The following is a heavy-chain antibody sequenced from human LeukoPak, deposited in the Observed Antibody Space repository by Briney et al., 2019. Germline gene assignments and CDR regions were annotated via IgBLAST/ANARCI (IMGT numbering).Heavy chain of an antibody. V-gene: IGHV3-7*01. CDR1: GFTFSQYW. J-gene: IGHJ6*03. CDR2: IKHDGSETQDGSEK. CDR3: ARSGRVVGSFYFYMDV. D-gene: IGHD2-15*01. Sequence: GGSLRLSCAASGFTFSQYWMSWVRQAPGKGLEWVANIKHDGSETQDGSEKNYVDSVKVRFTISRDNAKNSLYLQMNSLRAEDTAVYYCARSGRVVGSFYFYMDVWGKGTTVSVSS.